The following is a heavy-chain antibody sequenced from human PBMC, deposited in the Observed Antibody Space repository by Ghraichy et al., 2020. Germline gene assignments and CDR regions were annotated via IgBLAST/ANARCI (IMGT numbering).Heavy chain of an antibody. CDR2: IYSGGST. Sequence: GESLNISCAASGFTVSSNYMSWVRQAPGKGLEWVSLIYSGGSTSYADSVKGRFTISRDNSKNTLYLQMNSLRAEDTAMYYCARLGDYTFKDWGQGTLVTVSS. CDR1: GFTVSSNY. CDR3: ARLGDYTFKD. D-gene: IGHD4-17*01. V-gene: IGHV3-53*01. J-gene: IGHJ4*02.